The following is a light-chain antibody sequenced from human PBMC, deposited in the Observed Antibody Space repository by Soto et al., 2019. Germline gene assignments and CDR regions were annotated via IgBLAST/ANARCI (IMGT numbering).Light chain of an antibody. J-gene: IGKJ1*01. Sequence: ELVMTQSPATLSVSPGERATLSCRASQSVSSNLAWYQQKPGQAPSLLIYGASTRATGIPARFSVILYGTAGTLNICSLQSEDGSVYYGQQYNHWQGTFGQGTKVDIK. CDR3: QQYNHWQGT. V-gene: IGKV3-15*01. CDR1: QSVSSN. CDR2: GAS.